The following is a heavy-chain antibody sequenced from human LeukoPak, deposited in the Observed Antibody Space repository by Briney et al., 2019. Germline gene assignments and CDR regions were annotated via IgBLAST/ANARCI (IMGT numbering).Heavy chain of an antibody. Sequence: SETLSLTCTVSGGSISGYYWSWIRQPPGKGLEWIGEINHSGSTNYNPALKSRVTISVDTSKIQFSLKVRSVTAADTAVYYCAREAPYSSGWHLDYWGQGTLVTVSS. V-gene: IGHV4-34*01. J-gene: IGHJ4*02. CDR1: GGSISGYY. D-gene: IGHD6-19*01. CDR3: AREAPYSSGWHLDY. CDR2: INHSGST.